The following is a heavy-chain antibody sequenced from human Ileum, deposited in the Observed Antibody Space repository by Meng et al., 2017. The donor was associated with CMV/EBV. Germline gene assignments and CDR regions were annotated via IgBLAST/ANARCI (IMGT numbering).Heavy chain of an antibody. CDR1: GGTITGSSW. V-gene: IGHV4-4*02. Sequence: TCDVSGGTITGSSWWTGVRKPPGKRREWIGEINQSGSTNYNPSLESRVTMTVDKSSNQLSLKLTSVTAADTAVYYCTRASSTWSHFDTWGQGTPVTVSS. J-gene: IGHJ5*02. CDR2: INQSGST. D-gene: IGHD6-13*01. CDR3: TRASSTWSHFDT.